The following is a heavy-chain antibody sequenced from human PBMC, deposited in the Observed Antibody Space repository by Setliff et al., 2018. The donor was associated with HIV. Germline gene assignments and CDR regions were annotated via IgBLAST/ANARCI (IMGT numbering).Heavy chain of an antibody. D-gene: IGHD6-19*01. Sequence: ASVKVSCKTSGYAFTSFQLHWVRQAPGQGLEWLGGIVPSSGDTNYAQKFRGRVTMTRDMSTTTVYMDLNSLTSEDTAVYYCARNQGDSSGWYAGDFWGHGTLVTVSS. CDR3: ARNQGDSSGWYAGDF. CDR2: IVPSSGDT. CDR1: GYAFTSFQ. V-gene: IGHV1-46*01. J-gene: IGHJ4*01.